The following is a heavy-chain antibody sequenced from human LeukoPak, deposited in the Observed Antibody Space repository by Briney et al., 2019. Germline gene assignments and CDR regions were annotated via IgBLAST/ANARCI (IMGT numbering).Heavy chain of an antibody. CDR1: GYTFTSYG. CDR3: ARDCSSTSCYMNYYYGMDV. V-gene: IGHV1-18*01. D-gene: IGHD2-2*02. Sequence: ASVKVSCKASGYTFTSYGISWVRQAPGQGLEWMGWISAYNGNTNYVQKLQGRVTMTTDTSTSTAYMELRSLRSDDTAVYYCARDCSSTSCYMNYYYGMDVWGQGTTVTVSS. CDR2: ISAYNGNT. J-gene: IGHJ6*02.